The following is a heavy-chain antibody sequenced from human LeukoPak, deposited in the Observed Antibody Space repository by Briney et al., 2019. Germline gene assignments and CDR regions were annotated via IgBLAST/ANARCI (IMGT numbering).Heavy chain of an antibody. V-gene: IGHV3-23*01. J-gene: IGHJ4*02. CDR3: AKIRGPRVGYFDY. CDR2: ISGSGGST. CDR1: GFTFSSYA. Sequence: PGGSLRLSCAASGFTFSSYAKSWVRQAPGKGLEWVSAISGSGGSTYYADSVKGRFTISRGNSKNTLYLQMNSLRAEDTAVYYCAKIRGPRVGYFDYWGQGTLVTVSS.